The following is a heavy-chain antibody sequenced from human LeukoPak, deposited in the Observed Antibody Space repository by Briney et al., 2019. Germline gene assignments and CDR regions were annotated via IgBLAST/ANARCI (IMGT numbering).Heavy chain of an antibody. D-gene: IGHD3-3*01. CDR3: ARDLFSNYDFWPNWFDP. CDR1: GGTFSGYA. V-gene: IGHV1-69*05. J-gene: IGHJ5*02. Sequence: GASVKVSCKASGGTFSGYAMSWVRQAPGQGLEWMGGIIPIFGATNYAQKFQGRVAIITDESTSTAYMELSSLRSEDTAVYYCARDLFSNYDFWPNWFDPWGQGNLVTVSS. CDR2: IIPIFGAT.